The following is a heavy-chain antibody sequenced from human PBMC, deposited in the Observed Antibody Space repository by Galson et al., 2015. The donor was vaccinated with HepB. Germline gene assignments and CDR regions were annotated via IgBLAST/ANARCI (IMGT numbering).Heavy chain of an antibody. J-gene: IGHJ6*02. CDR2: ISPGDSDS. CDR1: GYSFSSHW. D-gene: IGHD6-13*01. Sequence: QSGAEVKKPGESLKISCKGSGYSFSSHWIAWVRQMPGKGLEWMGIISPGDSDSRYSPSFQGQVTISADKSISTAYLQWSSLKASDTAMYYCARHEQLVLNGMDVWGQVTTVTVSS. V-gene: IGHV5-51*01. CDR3: ARHEQLVLNGMDV.